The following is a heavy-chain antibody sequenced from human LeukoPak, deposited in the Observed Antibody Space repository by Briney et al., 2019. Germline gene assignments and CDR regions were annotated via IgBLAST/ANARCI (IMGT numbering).Heavy chain of an antibody. Sequence: GGSLRLSCAASGFIVSSNYMTWVRQAPGEGLEWLSTINSGGSTYYAASVEGRFTISRHSSKNTLFLQMNSLRREDTAVYYCAREMSNAFDIWGQGTMVTVSS. V-gene: IGHV3-53*04. CDR2: INSGGST. CDR1: GFIVSSNY. CDR3: AREMSNAFDI. J-gene: IGHJ3*02.